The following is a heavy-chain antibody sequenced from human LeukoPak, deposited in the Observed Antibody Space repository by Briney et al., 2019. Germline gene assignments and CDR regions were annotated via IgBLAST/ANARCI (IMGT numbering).Heavy chain of an antibody. J-gene: IGHJ4*02. CDR1: GFTFSSYG. D-gene: IGHD5-18*01. CDR3: ARGNEAMEIYYFDY. CDR2: IWYDGSNK. Sequence: GGSLRLSCAASGFTFSSYGMHWVRQAPGKGLEWVAVIWYDGSNKYYADSVKGRFTNSRDNSKNTLYLQMNSLRAEDTAVYYCARGNEAMEIYYFDYWGQGTLVTVSS. V-gene: IGHV3-33*01.